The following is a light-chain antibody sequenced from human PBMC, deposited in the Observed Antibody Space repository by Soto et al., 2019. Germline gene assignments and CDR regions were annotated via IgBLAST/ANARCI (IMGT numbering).Light chain of an antibody. CDR1: QSISTY. J-gene: IGKJ1*01. CDR2: AAS. Sequence: DIHLTQSPSSLSASVVDRLTITCRASQSISTYLNWYQQKPGKAPKVLISAASSLQSRVPSRFSGSGSGTEFTLTITSLQPEDFATYYCQQSFTTPRTFGQGTKVDIK. V-gene: IGKV1-39*01. CDR3: QQSFTTPRT.